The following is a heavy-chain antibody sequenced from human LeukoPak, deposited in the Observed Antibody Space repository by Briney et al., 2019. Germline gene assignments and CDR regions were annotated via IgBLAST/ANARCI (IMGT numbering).Heavy chain of an antibody. D-gene: IGHD1-26*01. Sequence: GASVKVSCKASGYTFTGYYMHWVRQAPVQGLEWMGWINPNRGGTNYAQKFQGRVTMTRDTSISTAYMELSRLRSDDTAVYYCARERRMGAIDDAFDIWGQGTMVTVSS. J-gene: IGHJ3*02. CDR3: ARERRMGAIDDAFDI. CDR2: INPNRGGT. V-gene: IGHV1-2*02. CDR1: GYTFTGYY.